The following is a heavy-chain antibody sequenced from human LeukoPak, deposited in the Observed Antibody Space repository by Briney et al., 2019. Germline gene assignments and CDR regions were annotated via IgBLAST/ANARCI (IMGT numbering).Heavy chain of an antibody. V-gene: IGHV3-30-3*01. J-gene: IGHJ4*02. CDR1: GFTFSNYA. D-gene: IGHD3-3*01. CDR2: ISYDGSSK. Sequence: GGSLRLSCAASGFTFSNYAMHWVRQAPGKGLEWVAVISYDGSSKSYADSVKGRFTISRDNAKNSLYLQMNSLRAEDTAVYYCARGRTRDPSPYYDFWSGYYAGIDYWGQGTLVTVSS. CDR3: ARGRTRDPSPYYDFWSGYYAGIDY.